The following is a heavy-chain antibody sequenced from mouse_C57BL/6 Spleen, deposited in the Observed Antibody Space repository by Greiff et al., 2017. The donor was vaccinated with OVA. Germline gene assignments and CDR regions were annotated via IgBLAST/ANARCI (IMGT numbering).Heavy chain of an antibody. CDR2: IYPGDGDT. Sequence: VQVVESGPELVKPGASVKISCKASGYAFSSSWMNWVKQRPGKGLEWIGRIYPGDGDTNYNGKFKGKATLTADKSSSTAYMQLSSLTSEDSAVYFCARDGSSGWDFDYWGQGTTLTVSS. V-gene: IGHV1-82*01. J-gene: IGHJ2*01. D-gene: IGHD3-2*02. CDR3: ARDGSSGWDFDY. CDR1: GYAFSSSW.